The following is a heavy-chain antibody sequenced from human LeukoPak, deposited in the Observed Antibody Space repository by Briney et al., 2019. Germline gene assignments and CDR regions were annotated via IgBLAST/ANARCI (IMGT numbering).Heavy chain of an antibody. D-gene: IGHD5-24*01. CDR2: IIPTLGIA. V-gene: IGHV1-69*04. CDR3: ARSDGYNYFLLDY. Sequence: SVKVSCNASGGTFSSYAISWVRQALGQGLEWMGRIIPTLGIANYAQKFQGRVTITADKSTSTAYMELSSLRSEDTAVYSCARSDGYNYFLLDYWGQGTLVTVSS. J-gene: IGHJ4*02. CDR1: GGTFSSYA.